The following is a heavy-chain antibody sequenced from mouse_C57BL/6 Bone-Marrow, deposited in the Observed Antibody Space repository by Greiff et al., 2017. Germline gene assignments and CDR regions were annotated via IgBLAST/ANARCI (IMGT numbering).Heavy chain of an antibody. V-gene: IGHV1-47*01. Sequence: VQVVESGAELVKPGASVKMSCKASGYTFTTYPIEWMKQNHGKSLAWIGNFHPYNDDTKYNAKFKGKATLTVEKSSSTVYLELSRLTSDASAVYYCARGGNYGGYYFDYWGQGTTLTVSS. CDR2: FHPYNDDT. J-gene: IGHJ2*01. CDR3: ARGGNYGGYYFDY. D-gene: IGHD2-1*01. CDR1: GYTFTTYP.